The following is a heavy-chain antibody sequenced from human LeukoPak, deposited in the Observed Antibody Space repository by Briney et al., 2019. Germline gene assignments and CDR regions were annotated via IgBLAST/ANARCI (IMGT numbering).Heavy chain of an antibody. V-gene: IGHV4-59*08. CDR3: ARHVAPDMDYFDY. J-gene: IGHJ4*02. CDR2: IYYTGST. Sequence: TSETLSLTCTVSGGSISGYYWTWIRQSPGKRLEWIAYIYYTGSTNYNPSLKSRVTISVDTSKNQFSLTLTSVTAADTAVYFCARHVAPDMDYFDYWGPGTLVTVS. D-gene: IGHD2-15*01. CDR1: GGSISGYY.